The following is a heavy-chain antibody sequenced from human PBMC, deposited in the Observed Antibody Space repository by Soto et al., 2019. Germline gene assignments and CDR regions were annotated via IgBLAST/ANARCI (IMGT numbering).Heavy chain of an antibody. CDR2: SRTKANSYTT. CDR3: DRGYPGGVYFDS. J-gene: IGHJ4*02. V-gene: IGHV3-72*01. D-gene: IGHD2-2*01. CDR1: GFTFSDHY. Sequence: VQLVESGGGLVQPGGSLRLSCVASGFTFSDHYMDWVRQAPGRGLEWVGRSRTKANSYTTEYAASVKGRFSISRDDSKNSVSLRMASLKSEDAAVYYCDRGYPGGVYFDSWGQGTPVTVSS.